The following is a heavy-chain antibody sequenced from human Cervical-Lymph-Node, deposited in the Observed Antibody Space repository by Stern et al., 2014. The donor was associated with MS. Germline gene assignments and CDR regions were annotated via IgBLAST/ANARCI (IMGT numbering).Heavy chain of an antibody. D-gene: IGHD5-12*01. CDR3: AHSGYINGPIWFDS. V-gene: IGHV2-5*02. CDR2: VYWDDDK. J-gene: IGHJ5*01. Sequence: QVTLRESGPTLVKPTETLTLTCTFSGFSLNANRVGVAWIRQPPGKALEWLALVYWDDDKRYRPSLQGRLTITKDTSKNQVVLKMTNVDLADAGTYFCAHSGYINGPIWFDSWGQGILVTVSS. CDR1: GFSLNANRVG.